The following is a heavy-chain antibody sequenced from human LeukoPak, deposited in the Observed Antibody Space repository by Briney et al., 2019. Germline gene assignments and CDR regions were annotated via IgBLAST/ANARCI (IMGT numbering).Heavy chain of an antibody. CDR3: ARRDRYCSSTSCYDLDY. D-gene: IGHD2-2*01. CDR2: TNHSGST. Sequence: SETLSLTCAVYGGSFSGYYWSWIRQPPGKGLEWIGETNHSGSTNYNPSLKSRVTISVDTSKNQFSLKLSSVTAADTAVYYCARRDRYCSSTSCYDLDYWGQGTLVTVSS. CDR1: GGSFSGYY. V-gene: IGHV4-34*01. J-gene: IGHJ4*02.